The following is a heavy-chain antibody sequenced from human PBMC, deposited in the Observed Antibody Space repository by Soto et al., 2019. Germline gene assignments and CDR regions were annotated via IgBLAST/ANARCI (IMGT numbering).Heavy chain of an antibody. Sequence: GGSLRLSCAASGFTFSSYEMNWVRQAPGKGLEWVSYISSSGSTIYYADSVKGRFTISRDNAKNSLYLQMNSLRAEDTAVYYCARVPIVVVPAAPSYYYYGMDVWGQGTTVTVSS. CDR1: GFTFSSYE. J-gene: IGHJ6*02. D-gene: IGHD2-2*01. V-gene: IGHV3-48*03. CDR2: ISSSGSTI. CDR3: ARVPIVVVPAAPSYYYYGMDV.